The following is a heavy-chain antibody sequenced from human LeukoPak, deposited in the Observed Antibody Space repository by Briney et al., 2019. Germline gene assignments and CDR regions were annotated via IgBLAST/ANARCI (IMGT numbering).Heavy chain of an antibody. D-gene: IGHD1-26*01. CDR1: GFTFSSYW. CDR2: IKQDGSEK. Sequence: PGGSLRLSCAASGFTFSSYWMSWVRQAPGKGLEWVANIKQDGSEKYYVDSVKGRFTISRDNAKNPLYLQMNSLRAEDTAVYYCARDYGPGENWFDPWGQGTLVTVSS. J-gene: IGHJ5*02. V-gene: IGHV3-7*01. CDR3: ARDYGPGENWFDP.